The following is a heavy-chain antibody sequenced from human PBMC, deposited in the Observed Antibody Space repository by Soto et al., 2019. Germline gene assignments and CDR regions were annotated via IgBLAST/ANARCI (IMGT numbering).Heavy chain of an antibody. V-gene: IGHV3-33*01. Sequence: GGFLRLSCAASGFTFSSYGMHWVRQAPGKGLEWVAVIWYDGSNKYYADSVKGRFTISRDNSKNTLYLQMNSLRAEDTAVYYCARDDPIAVESYFDYWGQGTLVTVSS. CDR2: IWYDGSNK. CDR1: GFTFSSYG. D-gene: IGHD6-19*01. J-gene: IGHJ4*02. CDR3: ARDDPIAVESYFDY.